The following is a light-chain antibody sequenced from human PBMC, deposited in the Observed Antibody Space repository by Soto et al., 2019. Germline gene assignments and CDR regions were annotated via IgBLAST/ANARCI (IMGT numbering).Light chain of an antibody. CDR3: SSYTSSSTLGV. CDR1: SSDVGGYNY. J-gene: IGLJ2*01. V-gene: IGLV2-14*01. CDR2: EVS. Sequence: QSVLTQPASVSGSPGQSITISCTGTSSDVGGYNYVSWYQQHPGKAPKLMIYEVSNRPSGVSNRFSGSKSCNTASLPISGLQAEDEADSYCSSYTSSSTLGVFGRGTKLTVL.